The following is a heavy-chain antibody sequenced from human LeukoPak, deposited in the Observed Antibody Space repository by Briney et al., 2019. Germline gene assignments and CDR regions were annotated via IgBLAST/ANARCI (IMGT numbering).Heavy chain of an antibody. Sequence: PSETLSLTCTVSGGSLSSYYWSWIRQPAGKGLEWIGPIYSTGSNNYNPSLKSRVTMSVDTSKNQFSLRLRSVTAADTAVYYCASQIASAGTAGFDFWGQGALVTVSS. D-gene: IGHD6-13*01. J-gene: IGHJ4*02. CDR2: IYSTGSN. CDR3: ASQIASAGTAGFDF. V-gene: IGHV4-4*07. CDR1: GGSLSSYY.